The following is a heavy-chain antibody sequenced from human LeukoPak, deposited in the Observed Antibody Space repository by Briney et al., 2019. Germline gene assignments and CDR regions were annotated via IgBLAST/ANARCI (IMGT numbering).Heavy chain of an antibody. D-gene: IGHD6-19*01. V-gene: IGHV3-30-3*01. CDR3: ARDPSSSGWYRFDN. CDR1: GFTFSSYA. Sequence: AGSLPLSCVASGFTFSSYAMHWVRQAPGKGLEWVTLISYDGSNKYYADSVKGRFTISRDNSKNTLYLQMNSLRAEDTAVYYCARDPSSSGWYRFDNWGQGALVTVSS. CDR2: ISYDGSNK. J-gene: IGHJ4*02.